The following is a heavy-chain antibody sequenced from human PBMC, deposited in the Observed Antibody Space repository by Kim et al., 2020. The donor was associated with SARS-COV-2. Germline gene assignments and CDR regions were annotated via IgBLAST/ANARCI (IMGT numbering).Heavy chain of an antibody. J-gene: IGHJ4*02. CDR3: TPVGYCSGGSCPAGYY. D-gene: IGHD2-15*01. Sequence: APVKGRFTISRDDSKNTLYLQMNSLKTEDTAVYYCTPVGYCSGGSCPAGYYWGQGTLVTVSS. V-gene: IGHV3-15*01.